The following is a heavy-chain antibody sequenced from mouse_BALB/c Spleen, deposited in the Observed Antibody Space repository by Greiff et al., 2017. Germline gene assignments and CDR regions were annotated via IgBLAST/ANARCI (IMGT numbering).Heavy chain of an antibody. CDR1: GFNIKDYY. D-gene: IGHD1-1*01. Sequence: VQLKQSGAELVRSGASVKLSCTASGFNIKDYYMHWVKQRPEQGLEWIGWIDPENGDTEYAPKFQGKATMTADTSSNTAYLQLSSLTSEDTAVYYCNADYGSSDADAMDYWGQGTSVTVSS. J-gene: IGHJ4*01. V-gene: IGHV14-4*02. CDR3: NADYGSSDADAMDY. CDR2: IDPENGDT.